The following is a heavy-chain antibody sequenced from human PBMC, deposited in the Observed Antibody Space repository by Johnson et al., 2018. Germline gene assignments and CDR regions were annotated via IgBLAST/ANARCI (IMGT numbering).Heavy chain of an antibody. CDR2: IYPGDSDI. D-gene: IGHD1-26*01. V-gene: IGHV5-51*01. Sequence: VQLVQSGAEVKKSGESLKISCKGSGYSFTTHWIAWVRQMPGKGLDWMGIIYPGDSDIRYSPSFQGQVTISADKSISTAYLQWSNLKASDTAMYHCARDGSPGGDAFDIWGQGTMVTVSS. CDR3: ARDGSPGGDAFDI. CDR1: GYSFTTHW. J-gene: IGHJ3*02.